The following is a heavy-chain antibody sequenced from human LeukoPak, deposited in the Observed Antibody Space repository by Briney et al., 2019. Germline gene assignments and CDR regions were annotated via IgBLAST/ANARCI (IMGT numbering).Heavy chain of an antibody. J-gene: IGHJ4*02. Sequence: GGSLRLSCAASGFTFSSYAMHWVRQAPGKGREGVAVISYDGSNKYYADSVKGRFTISRDNSKNTLYLQMNSLRAEDTAVYYCASHRVAAAGNTTDDYWGQGTLVTVSS. CDR1: GFTFSSYA. CDR2: ISYDGSNK. D-gene: IGHD6-13*01. V-gene: IGHV3-30*04. CDR3: ASHRVAAAGNTTDDY.